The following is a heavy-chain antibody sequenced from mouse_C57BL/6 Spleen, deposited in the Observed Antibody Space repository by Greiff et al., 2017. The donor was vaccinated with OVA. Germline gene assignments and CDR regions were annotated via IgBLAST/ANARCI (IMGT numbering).Heavy chain of an antibody. D-gene: IGHD2-2*01. J-gene: IGHJ4*01. CDR2: IYWDDDK. Sequence: QVQLKESGPGILQSSQTLSLTCSFSGFSLSTSGMGVSWIRQPSGKGLEWLAHIYWDDDKRYNPSLKSRLTISKDTSRNQVFLKITSVDTADTATYYCARNGYDGYAMDYWGQGTSVTVSS. V-gene: IGHV8-12*01. CDR3: ARNGYDGYAMDY. CDR1: GFSLSTSGMG.